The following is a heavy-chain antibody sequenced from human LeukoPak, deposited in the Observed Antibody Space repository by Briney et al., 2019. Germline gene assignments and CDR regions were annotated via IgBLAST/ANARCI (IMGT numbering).Heavy chain of an antibody. CDR1: GFTFSSYG. J-gene: IGHJ3*02. Sequence: GGSLRLSCAASGFTFSSYGMSWVRQAPGKGLEWVSAISGSGGSTYYADSLKGRFTLSRDNSKNTLYLQMNSLRADDTAVYHCARGNDSGTYYGDAFDIWGQGTIVTVSS. D-gene: IGHD1-26*01. CDR2: ISGSGGST. V-gene: IGHV3-23*01. CDR3: ARGNDSGTYYGDAFDI.